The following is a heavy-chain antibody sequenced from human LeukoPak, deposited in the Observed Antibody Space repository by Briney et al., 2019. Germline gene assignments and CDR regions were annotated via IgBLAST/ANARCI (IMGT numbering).Heavy chain of an antibody. CDR2: MNPNSGNT. CDR3: ARRLRPVTDFDY. CDR1: GYTFTSYD. D-gene: IGHD4-17*01. J-gene: IGHJ4*02. V-gene: IGHV1-8*01. Sequence: ASVKVSCKASGYTFTSYDINWVRQATGQGLEWMGWMNPNSGNTGYAQKFQGRVTMTRYTSISTAYMELSSLRSEDTAVYYCARRLRPVTDFDYWGQGTLVTVSS.